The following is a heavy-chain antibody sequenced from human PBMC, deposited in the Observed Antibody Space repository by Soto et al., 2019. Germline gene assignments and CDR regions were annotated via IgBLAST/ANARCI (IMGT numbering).Heavy chain of an antibody. CDR2: IIPIFGTA. V-gene: IGHV1-69*06. Sequence: VKVSCKASGGTFSSYAISWVRQAPGQGLEWMGGIIPIFGTANYAQKFQGRVTITADKSTSTAYMELSSLRSEDTAVYYCARDFYDFWSGYYPENYYFDYWGQGTLVTVSS. CDR1: GGTFSSYA. D-gene: IGHD3-3*01. CDR3: ARDFYDFWSGYYPENYYFDY. J-gene: IGHJ4*02.